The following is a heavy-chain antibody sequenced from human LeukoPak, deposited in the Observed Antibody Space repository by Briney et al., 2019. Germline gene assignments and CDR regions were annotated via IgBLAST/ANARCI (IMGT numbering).Heavy chain of an antibody. CDR3: AREVYSSSWPQDYYYYGMDV. CDR1: GFTVSSNY. Sequence: GGSLRLSCAASGFTVSSNYMSWVRQAPGKGLEWVSVIYSGGSTYYADSVKGRFTISRDNSKNTLYLQMNSLRAEDTAVYYCAREVYSSSWPQDYYYYGMDVWGQGTTVTVSS. CDR2: IYSGGST. D-gene: IGHD6-13*01. J-gene: IGHJ6*02. V-gene: IGHV3-66*01.